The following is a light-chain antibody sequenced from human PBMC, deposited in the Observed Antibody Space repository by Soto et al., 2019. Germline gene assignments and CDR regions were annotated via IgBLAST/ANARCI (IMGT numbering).Light chain of an antibody. CDR2: GHK. CDR1: SSNIGAGFD. V-gene: IGLV1-40*01. CDR3: QSYDSSLSGSYV. Sequence: QSVLTQPPSVSGAPGQRVAISCTGNSSNIGAGFDVHWYQQLPGTAPRLLIYGHKNRPSGVPDRFSGSKSGTSASLAITGLQAEDEADYYCQSYDSSLSGSYVFGTGTK. J-gene: IGLJ1*01.